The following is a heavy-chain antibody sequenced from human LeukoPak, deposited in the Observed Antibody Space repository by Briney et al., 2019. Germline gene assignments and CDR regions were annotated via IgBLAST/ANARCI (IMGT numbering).Heavy chain of an antibody. Sequence: SETLSLTCTVSGGSISSYYWSWIRQPARKGLEWIGRIYTSGSTNYNPSLKSRVTMSGDTSKNQFSLKLSSVTAADTAVYYCAKDLGSSAPGAFDIWGQGTMVTVSS. CDR2: IYTSGST. D-gene: IGHD6-6*01. CDR3: AKDLGSSAPGAFDI. CDR1: GGSISSYY. J-gene: IGHJ3*02. V-gene: IGHV4-4*07.